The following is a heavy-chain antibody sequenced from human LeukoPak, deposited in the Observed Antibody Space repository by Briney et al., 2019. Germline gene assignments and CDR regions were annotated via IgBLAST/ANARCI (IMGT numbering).Heavy chain of an antibody. J-gene: IGHJ4*02. D-gene: IGHD3-10*01. CDR1: GFTFSSYA. V-gene: IGHV3-23*01. CDR2: ISGSGSP. CDR3: AKDLGLVGSGSYYFDY. Sequence: GGSLRLSCAASGFTFSSYAMGWVRQAPGKGLKWVSAISGSGSPYYADSVKGRFTISRDNSKNMLYLQMNSLSAEDTAVYYCAKDLGLVGSGSYYFDYWGQGTLVTVSS.